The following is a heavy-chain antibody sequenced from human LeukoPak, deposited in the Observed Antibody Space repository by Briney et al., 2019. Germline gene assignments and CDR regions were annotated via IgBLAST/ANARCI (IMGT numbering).Heavy chain of an antibody. V-gene: IGHV3-23*01. CDR1: GFTFSSYA. CDR3: ARDPHDYDYVWGSYFVGY. Sequence: PGGSLRLSCAASGFTFSSYAMSWVRQAPGKGLEWVSAISGSGGSTYYADSVKGRFTISRDNSKNTLYLQMNSLRAEDTAVYYCARDPHDYDYVWGSYFVGYWGQGTLVTVSS. D-gene: IGHD3-16*01. CDR2: ISGSGGST. J-gene: IGHJ4*02.